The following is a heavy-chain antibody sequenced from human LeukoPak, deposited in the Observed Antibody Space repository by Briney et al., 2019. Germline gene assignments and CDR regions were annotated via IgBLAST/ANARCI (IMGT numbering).Heavy chain of an antibody. CDR1: GFSFDDYG. D-gene: IGHD3-22*01. CDR3: ARKGYYYDSSGYYLPFDY. CDR2: INWNGGST. J-gene: IGHJ4*02. Sequence: GGSLGLSCAASGFSFDDYGMSWVRQAPGKGLEWVSGINWNGGSTGYADSVKGRFTISRDNAKNSLYLQMNSLRAEDTALYYCARKGYYYDSSGYYLPFDYWGQGTLVTVSS. V-gene: IGHV3-20*04.